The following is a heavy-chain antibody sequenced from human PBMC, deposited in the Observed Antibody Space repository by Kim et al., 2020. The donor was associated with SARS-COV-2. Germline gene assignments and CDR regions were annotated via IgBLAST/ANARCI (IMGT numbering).Heavy chain of an antibody. Sequence: SVKGRFTISRDNSKNTLYLQMNSLRAEDTAVYYCAKAYSSGWYPYYYMDVWGKGTTVTVSS. J-gene: IGHJ6*03. D-gene: IGHD6-19*01. CDR3: AKAYSSGWYPYYYMDV. V-gene: IGHV3-30*02.